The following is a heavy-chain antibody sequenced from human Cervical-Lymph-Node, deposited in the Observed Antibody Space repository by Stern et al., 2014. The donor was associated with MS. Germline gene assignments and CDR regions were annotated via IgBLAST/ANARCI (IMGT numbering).Heavy chain of an antibody. D-gene: IGHD2-2*01. Sequence: QVQLVESGPGLVKPSQTLSLTCTVSGGSISSDNYYWTWIRQHPGKGLEWIGHIYYSGTTYYNPSLKSRVSIKEKTIQNLFPLRLSSVTAADTAVYYSARDHFTTSLDVWGHGTTVTVS. CDR3: ARDHFTTSLDV. CDR2: IYYSGTT. CDR1: GGSISSDNYY. V-gene: IGHV4-31*03. J-gene: IGHJ6*02.